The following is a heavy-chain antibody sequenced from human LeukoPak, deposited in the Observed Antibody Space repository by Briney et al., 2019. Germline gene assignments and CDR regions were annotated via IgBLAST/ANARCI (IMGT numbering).Heavy chain of an antibody. CDR1: GFTFSDHY. CDR2: IDNDGGRT. V-gene: IGHV3-74*01. D-gene: IGHD3-10*01. J-gene: IGHJ6*02. Sequence: GGSLRLSCAASGFTFSDHYMDWVRQAPGKGLEWVSAIDNDGGRTNYADSVKGRSTISRDNAKSTLYLQMTNLGAEDTAVYYCVRGGFGHAMDVWGQGTTVTVSS. CDR3: VRGGFGHAMDV.